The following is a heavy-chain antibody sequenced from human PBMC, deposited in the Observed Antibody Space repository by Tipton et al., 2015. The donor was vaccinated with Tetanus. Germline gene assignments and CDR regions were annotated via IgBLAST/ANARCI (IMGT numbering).Heavy chain of an antibody. CDR2: ISGDSTYI. CDR3: AREATFYYDGSGYRDY. V-gene: IGHV3-48*02. J-gene: IGHJ4*02. D-gene: IGHD3-22*01. Sequence: GSLRLSCAASGFTFSKKAMAWVRQAPGRGLEWVSYISGDSTYIHYADAVKGRFTISRDNAKNSLYLQMNSLRDEDTAVYYCAREATFYYDGSGYRDYWGQGTPVTVSS. CDR1: GFTFSKKA.